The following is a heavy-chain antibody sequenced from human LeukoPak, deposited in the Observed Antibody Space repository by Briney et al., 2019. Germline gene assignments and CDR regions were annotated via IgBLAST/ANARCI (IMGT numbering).Heavy chain of an antibody. V-gene: IGHV1-8*01. J-gene: IGHJ5*02. D-gene: IGHD6-13*01. CDR3: ARARIAAAGRNWFDR. Sequence: ASVKVSCKASGYTFTSYDINWVRQATGQGLEWMGWMNPNSGNTGYAQKFQGRVTITRNTSIITDYMELSSLRSEDTAVYDSARARIAAAGRNWFDRWGQGTLVTASS. CDR1: GYTFTSYD. CDR2: MNPNSGNT.